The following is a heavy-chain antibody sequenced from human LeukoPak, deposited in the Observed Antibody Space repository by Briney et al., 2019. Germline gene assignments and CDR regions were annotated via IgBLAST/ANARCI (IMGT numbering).Heavy chain of an antibody. D-gene: IGHD2-2*01. CDR2: ISSSSSYI. CDR1: GFTFSSYS. J-gene: IGHJ6*03. V-gene: IGHV3-21*01. Sequence: GGSLRLSCAASGFTFSSYSMNWVRQAPGKELEWVSSISSSSSYIYYADSVKGRFTISRDNAKNSLYVQMNSLRAEDTAVYFCARSDCSSTSCSSRGGYYNYYMDVWGKGSTVTVSS. CDR3: ARSDCSSTSCSSRGGYYNYYMDV.